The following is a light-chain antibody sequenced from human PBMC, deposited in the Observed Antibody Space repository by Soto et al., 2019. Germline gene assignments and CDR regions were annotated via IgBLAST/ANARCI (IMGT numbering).Light chain of an antibody. J-gene: IGKJ1*01. CDR3: QQFYNYPRT. CDR2: DAS. V-gene: IGKV1-8*01. Sequence: AIRMTQSPSSFSASTGDRVSITCRATQDIGTYLAWYQQIPGKAPKLLIYDASTLQTGVPSRFSGSGSGTDFTLTISYLQSEDFGTYYCQQFYNYPRTFGQVTKVEIK. CDR1: QDIGTY.